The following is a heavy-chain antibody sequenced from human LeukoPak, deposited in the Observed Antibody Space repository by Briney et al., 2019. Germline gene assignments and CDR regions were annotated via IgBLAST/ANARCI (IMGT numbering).Heavy chain of an antibody. Sequence: AASVKVSCKASGYTFTGYYMHWVRQAPGQGLEWMGWINPNSGGTNYAQKFQGRVTMTRDTSISTAYMGLSRLRSDDTAVYYCASAESRWYSITMIGGAFDIWAKGQWSPSLQ. CDR2: INPNSGGT. CDR3: ASAESRWYSITMIGGAFDI. J-gene: IGHJ3*02. V-gene: IGHV1-2*02. D-gene: IGHD3-22*01. CDR1: GYTFTGYY.